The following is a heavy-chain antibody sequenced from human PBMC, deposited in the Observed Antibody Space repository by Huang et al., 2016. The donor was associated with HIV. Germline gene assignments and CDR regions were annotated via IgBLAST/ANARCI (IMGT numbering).Heavy chain of an antibody. V-gene: IGHV3-21*06. J-gene: IGHJ6*02. CDR2: IGSSRSYI. CDR1: GFHFTNYA. CDR3: ARPQGDKVRGIIRSYYYYYGMDV. D-gene: IGHD3-10*01. Sequence: EVQLVESGGGLVKPGGSLRLSCVASGFHFTNYAMNWVRQAPGKGREGVSVIGSSRSYIYYADSVKGRFTISRDDAKNSLYLQMNSLRAEDTAVYYCARPQGDKVRGIIRSYYYYYGMDVWGRGTTVTVSS.